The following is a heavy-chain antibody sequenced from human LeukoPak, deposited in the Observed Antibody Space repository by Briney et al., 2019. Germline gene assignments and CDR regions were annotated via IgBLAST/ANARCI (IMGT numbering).Heavy chain of an antibody. CDR1: GGSISSYY. CDR2: IYYSGST. Sequence: SETLSLTCTVSGGSISSYYWSWIRQPPGKGLEWIGYIYYSGSTNYNPSLMSRVTITVDTSKNQFSLKLSSVTAADTAVYYCARSARGYSYGTPTFDYWGQGTLVTVSS. V-gene: IGHV4-59*01. J-gene: IGHJ4*02. CDR3: ARSARGYSYGTPTFDY. D-gene: IGHD5-18*01.